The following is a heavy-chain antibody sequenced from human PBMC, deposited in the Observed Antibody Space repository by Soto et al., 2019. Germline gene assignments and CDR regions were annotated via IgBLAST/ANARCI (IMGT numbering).Heavy chain of an antibody. CDR2: ISDSGGST. J-gene: IGHJ4*02. CDR3: AKEDVRITYPLRYPIAY. Sequence: EVQLLESGGGLVQPGGSLRLSCAASGFTFSSYAMSWVRQDPGKGLEWVSAISDSGGSTYYADSVKGRFTISRDNSKNTLYLQMNSLRAEDTAVYYCAKEDVRITYPLRYPIAYWGQGTLVTVSS. V-gene: IGHV3-23*01. CDR1: GFTFSSYA. D-gene: IGHD3-9*01.